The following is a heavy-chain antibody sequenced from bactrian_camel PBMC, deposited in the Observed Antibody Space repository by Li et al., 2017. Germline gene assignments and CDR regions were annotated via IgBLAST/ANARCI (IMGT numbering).Heavy chain of an antibody. Sequence: HVQLVESGGGSVQAGGSLKLSCTYSEYTSFIDCMGWFRQGPGKGLEWVSTIDNVGETTKNTDSVKGRSTISRDNAGNTVYLQLNGLKSEDTAVYYCAADHEVPGSRRPVACVRISGRRLFSFWGRGTQVTVS. CDR3: AADHEVPGSRRPVACVRISGRRLFSF. V-gene: IGHV3S1*01. J-gene: IGHJ4*01. D-gene: IGHD2*01. CDR1: EYTSFIDC. CDR2: IDNVGETT.